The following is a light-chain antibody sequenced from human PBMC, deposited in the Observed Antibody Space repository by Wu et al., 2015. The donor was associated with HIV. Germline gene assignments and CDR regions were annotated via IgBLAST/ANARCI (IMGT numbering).Light chain of an antibody. CDR2: RAY. CDR1: QGISNY. J-gene: IGKJ3*01. CDR3: QQYYSYPT. V-gene: IGKV1-8*01. Sequence: AIRLSQSPSSLSASTGDRVNITCRASQGISNYLAWYQQKPGKAPRLLIYRAYTLQTGVPSRFSGSGSGTDFTLTISCLQSEDFAIYYCQQYYSYPTFGPGTKVDMK.